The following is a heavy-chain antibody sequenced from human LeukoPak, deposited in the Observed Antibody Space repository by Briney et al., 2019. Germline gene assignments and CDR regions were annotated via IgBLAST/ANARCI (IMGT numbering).Heavy chain of an antibody. Sequence: ASVKVSCKASGYTFTSYGISWVRQAPGQGLEWMGWISAYNGNTNYAQKLQGRVTMTTDTSTSTAYMELRSLRSDNTAVYYCARVDDYGGNFHYWGQGTLVTVSS. D-gene: IGHD4-23*01. CDR3: ARVDDYGGNFHY. J-gene: IGHJ4*02. V-gene: IGHV1-18*01. CDR1: GYTFTSYG. CDR2: ISAYNGNT.